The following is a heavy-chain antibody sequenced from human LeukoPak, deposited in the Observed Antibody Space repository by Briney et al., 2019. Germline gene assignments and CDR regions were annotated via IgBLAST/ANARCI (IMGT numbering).Heavy chain of an antibody. Sequence: GGSLRLSCAASGFTFSSYSMNWVRQAPGKGLAWVSYISRSSSIIYYADSVKGRFTISRDNAKNSLYLQMNSLRDEDTAVYYCARDGMVRGVIIWDAFDIWGQGTMVTVSS. CDR3: ARDGMVRGVIIWDAFDI. V-gene: IGHV3-48*02. CDR1: GFTFSSYS. D-gene: IGHD3-10*01. CDR2: ISRSSSII. J-gene: IGHJ3*02.